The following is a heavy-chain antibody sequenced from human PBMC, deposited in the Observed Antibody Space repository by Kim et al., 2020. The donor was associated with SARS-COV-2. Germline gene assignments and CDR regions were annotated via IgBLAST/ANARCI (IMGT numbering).Heavy chain of an antibody. CDR2: ST. V-gene: IGHV3-74*01. J-gene: IGHJ4*02. CDR3: VREGWYYFDY. D-gene: IGHD2-15*01. Sequence: STSYTDYVKGRFTISRDNAKNTLYLQMHSLRAEDTAVYYCVREGWYYFDYWGQGTLVTVSS.